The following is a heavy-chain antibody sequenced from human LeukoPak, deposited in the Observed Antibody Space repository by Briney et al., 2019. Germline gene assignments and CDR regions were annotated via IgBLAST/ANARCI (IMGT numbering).Heavy chain of an antibody. Sequence: GGSLRLSCAASGFTFSSYAMNWVRQAPGKGLEWVSVISGSGGSTYYADSVKGRFTISRDNSKNTLYLQMNSLRAEDTAVYYCARVNGDFWSGYQGAFDYWGQGTLVTVSS. CDR1: GFTFSSYA. J-gene: IGHJ4*02. CDR3: ARVNGDFWSGYQGAFDY. V-gene: IGHV3-23*01. D-gene: IGHD3-3*01. CDR2: ISGSGGST.